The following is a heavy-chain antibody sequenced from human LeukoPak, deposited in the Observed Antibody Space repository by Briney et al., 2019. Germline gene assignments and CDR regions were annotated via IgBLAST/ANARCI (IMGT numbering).Heavy chain of an antibody. CDR2: IDWVDDK. J-gene: IGHJ4*02. CDR1: GFSLSTSGMR. CDR3: ARNFGYYDFWSGYYLGSGYFDY. D-gene: IGHD3-3*01. Sequence: SGPALVKPTQTLTLTCTFSGFSLSTSGMRVSWIRQPPGKALEWLARIDWVDDKFYSTSLKTRLTISKDTSKNQVVLTMTNMDPVDTATYYCARNFGYYDFWSGYYLGSGYFDYWGREPWSPSPQ. V-gene: IGHV2-70*04.